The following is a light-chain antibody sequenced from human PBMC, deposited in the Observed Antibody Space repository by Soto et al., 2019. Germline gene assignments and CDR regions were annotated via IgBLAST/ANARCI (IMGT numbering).Light chain of an antibody. CDR3: QSYDSSLTFYVI. CDR1: SSNIGAGYD. CDR2: SNT. V-gene: IGLV1-40*01. J-gene: IGLJ2*01. Sequence: QSVLTQPPSVSGAPGQRVTISCTGSSSNIGAGYDVYWYQQLPGTAPKLLIYSNTNRPAGVPDRFFGSKFGTSASLAITGLQAEDEADYYCQSYDSSLTFYVIFGGGTKLTVL.